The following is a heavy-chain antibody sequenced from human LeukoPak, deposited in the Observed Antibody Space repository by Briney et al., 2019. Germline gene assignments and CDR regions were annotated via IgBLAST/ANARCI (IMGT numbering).Heavy chain of an antibody. V-gene: IGHV4-38-2*02. CDR3: ARTNWGSFDY. CDR2: IYHSGST. J-gene: IGHJ4*02. D-gene: IGHD7-27*01. Sequence: SETLSLTCTVSGYSISSGYYWGWIRQPPGKGLEWIGSIYHSGSTYYNPSLKSRVTISVDTSKNQFSLKLSSVTAADTAVYYCARTNWGSFDYWGQGTLVTASS. CDR1: GYSISSGYY.